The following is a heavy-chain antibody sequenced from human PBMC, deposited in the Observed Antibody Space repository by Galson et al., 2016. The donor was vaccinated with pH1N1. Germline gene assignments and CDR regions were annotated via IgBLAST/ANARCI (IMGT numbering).Heavy chain of an antibody. CDR2: MIPILGLS. J-gene: IGHJ4*02. CDR1: GGTFTSYT. V-gene: IGHV1-69*02. Sequence: SVKVSCKASGGTFTSYTITWVRQAPGQGLEWMGRMIPILGLSNYAQKFQGRVTITADKSRSTAYMELSSLKSEDTAVYLCPRARGHAAMDPFDFWGQGTLVTVSS. CDR3: PRARGHAAMDPFDF. D-gene: IGHD5-18*01.